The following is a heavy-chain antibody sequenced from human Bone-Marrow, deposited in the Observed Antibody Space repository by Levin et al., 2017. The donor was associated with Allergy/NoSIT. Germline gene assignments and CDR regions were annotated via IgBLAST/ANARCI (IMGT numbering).Heavy chain of an antibody. CDR3: AGSPVVVLAATPLFDY. Sequence: GGSLRLSCVASGFPYSTYWMSWVRQAPGKGLEWVATIKQDGSEKYYVESVKGRFTISRDNAKNSLFLEMNSLRVEDTAVYYCAGSPVVVLAATPLFDYWGRGTQVTVSS. J-gene: IGHJ4*02. D-gene: IGHD2-15*01. CDR2: IKQDGSEK. V-gene: IGHV3-7*04. CDR1: GFPYSTYW.